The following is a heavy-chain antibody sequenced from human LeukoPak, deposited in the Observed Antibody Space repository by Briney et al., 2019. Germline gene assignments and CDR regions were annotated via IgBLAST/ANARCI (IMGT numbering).Heavy chain of an antibody. CDR1: GGTFRSYV. Sequence: ASVKVSCKASGGTFRSYVITWVRQAPGQGLEWMGGIIPMFGTSNYAQKFQGRVTITTDESTDTAYMELTNLRSEDTAMYFCARAPPIVVVPAAHAFNLWGQGTKVTVSS. CDR2: IIPMFGTS. V-gene: IGHV1-69*05. D-gene: IGHD2-2*01. J-gene: IGHJ3*01. CDR3: ARAPPIVVVPAAHAFNL.